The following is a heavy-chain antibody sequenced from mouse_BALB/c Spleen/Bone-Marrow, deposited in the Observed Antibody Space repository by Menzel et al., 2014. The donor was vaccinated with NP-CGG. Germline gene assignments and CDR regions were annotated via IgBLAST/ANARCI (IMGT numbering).Heavy chain of an antibody. J-gene: IGHJ1*01. CDR1: GYTFTSYW. V-gene: IGHV1S22*01. CDR2: NYPGSGST. CDR3: TREDRDWYFDV. Sequence: LQQPGSELVRPGASVELSCKASGYTFTSYWMHWVKQRPGQGLEWIGNNYPGSGSTNYDEKFKSKATLTVDTSSSTAYMQLSSLTSGDSAVYFCTREDRDWYFDVWGAGTTVTVSS.